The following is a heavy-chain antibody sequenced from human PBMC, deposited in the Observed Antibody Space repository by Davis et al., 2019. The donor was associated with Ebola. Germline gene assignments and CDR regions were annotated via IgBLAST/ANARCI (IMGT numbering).Heavy chain of an antibody. V-gene: IGHV3-53*01. CDR1: GFIVSDKY. CDR2: IYRDGRT. D-gene: IGHD4-17*01. CDR3: VQHGPGDFWYFGL. J-gene: IGHJ2*01. Sequence: GGSLRLSCAASGFIVSDKYMSWVRQAPGKGLEWVSVIYRDGRTYYADSVKGRFTISRDISENTLYLQMNNLRDEDTAMYYCVQHGPGDFWYFGLWGRGTLVTVSS.